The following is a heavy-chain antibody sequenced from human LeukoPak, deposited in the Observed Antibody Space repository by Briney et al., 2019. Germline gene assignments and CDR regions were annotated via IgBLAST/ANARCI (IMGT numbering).Heavy chain of an antibody. CDR3: ARIPNSANFPNWFDP. D-gene: IGHD4/OR15-4a*01. CDR2: ISGTNSYI. J-gene: IGHJ5*02. Sequence: PGGSLRLSCAASGFTFTNYNMNWVRQAPGKGLEWVSSISGTNSYIYYADSVKGRFTISRDNAKNSLYLQMNSLRAEDTAVYYCARIPNSANFPNWFDPWGQETLVTVSS. V-gene: IGHV3-21*01. CDR1: GFTFTNYN.